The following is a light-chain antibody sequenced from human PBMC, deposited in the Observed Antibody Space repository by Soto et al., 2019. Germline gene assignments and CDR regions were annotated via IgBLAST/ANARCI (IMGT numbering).Light chain of an antibody. CDR2: DAS. CDR1: QTINNF. CDR3: HQRSNWPPT. J-gene: IGKJ3*01. Sequence: EIVMTQSPATLSVSPGESATLSCRASQTINNFLAWYQHKPGQAPRLLIYDASNRATGIPARFSGSGSGTDFTLTISSLEPEDFAVYFCHQRSNWPPTFGPGTKVDIK. V-gene: IGKV3-11*01.